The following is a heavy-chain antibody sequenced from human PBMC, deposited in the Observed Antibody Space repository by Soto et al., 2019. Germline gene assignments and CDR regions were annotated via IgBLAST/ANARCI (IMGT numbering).Heavy chain of an antibody. V-gene: IGHV3-66*01. CDR2: IYSGGST. CDR3: ARGGPGVLWSDAFDI. J-gene: IGHJ3*02. Sequence: EVQLVESGGGLVQPGGSLRLSCAASGFTVSSNYMSWVRQAPGKGLEWVSVIYSGGSTYYADSVKGRFTISRDNSKKTLYLQMNSLRAEDTAVYYCARGGPGVLWSDAFDIWGQGTMVTVSS. CDR1: GFTVSSNY. D-gene: IGHD2-21*01.